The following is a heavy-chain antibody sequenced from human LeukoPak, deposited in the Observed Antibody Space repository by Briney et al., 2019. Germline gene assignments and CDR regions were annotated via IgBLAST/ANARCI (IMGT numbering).Heavy chain of an antibody. J-gene: IGHJ4*02. CDR2: ISAYNGNT. V-gene: IGHV1-18*01. CDR3: ARGPSLRYFDWLLTRYYFDY. D-gene: IGHD3-9*01. Sequence: ASVKVSCKASGYTFASYGISWVRQAPGQGLEWMGWISAYNGNTNYAQKLQGRVTMTTDTSTSTAYMELRSLRSDDTAVYYCARGPSLRYFDWLLTRYYFDYWGQGTLVTVSS. CDR1: GYTFASYG.